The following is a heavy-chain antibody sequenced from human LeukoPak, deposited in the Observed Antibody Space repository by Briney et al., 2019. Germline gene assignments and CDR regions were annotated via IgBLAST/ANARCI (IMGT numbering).Heavy chain of an antibody. D-gene: IGHD1-26*01. CDR2: ISGSGHNT. CDR1: GFTFSNYA. V-gene: IGHV3-23*01. CDR3: AKSPRSSGSYNDY. Sequence: GGSLRLSCAASGFTFSNYAMSWVRQAPGKGLEWVSAISGSGHNTYHADSVKGRFTISRDNSKNTLYLQMNSLRAEDTAVYYCAKSPRSSGSYNDYWGQGTLVTVSS. J-gene: IGHJ4*02.